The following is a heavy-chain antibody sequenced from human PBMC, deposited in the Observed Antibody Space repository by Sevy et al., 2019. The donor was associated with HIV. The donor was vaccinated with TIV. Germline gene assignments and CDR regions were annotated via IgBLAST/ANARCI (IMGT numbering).Heavy chain of an antibody. CDR1: GGTFSSYA. Sequence: ASVKVSCKASGGTFSSYAISWVRQAPGQGLEWMGRIIPILGIANHAQKFQGRVTITADKSTSTAYMELSSLRSEDTAVYYCAREGYQWLGQRNYFDYWGQGTLVTVSS. D-gene: IGHD6-19*01. CDR2: IIPILGIA. V-gene: IGHV1-69*04. CDR3: AREGYQWLGQRNYFDY. J-gene: IGHJ4*02.